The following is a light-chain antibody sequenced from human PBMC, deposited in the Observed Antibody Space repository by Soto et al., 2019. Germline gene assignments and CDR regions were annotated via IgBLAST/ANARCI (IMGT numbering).Light chain of an antibody. CDR1: QGISSY. CDR2: AAS. Sequence: AIRMTQSPSSFSASTGDRVTITCRASQGISSYLAWYQQKPGKAPKLLIYAASTLQSGVPSRFSGSGSGTDFTLTISCQQSEDFATYYCQQYCSYPRAFGQGTKVEI. V-gene: IGKV1-8*01. J-gene: IGKJ1*01. CDR3: QQYCSYPRA.